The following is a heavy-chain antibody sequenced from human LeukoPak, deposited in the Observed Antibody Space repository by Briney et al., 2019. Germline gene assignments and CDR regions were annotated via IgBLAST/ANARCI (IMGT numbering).Heavy chain of an antibody. CDR1: GYTFTRYY. J-gene: IGHJ4*02. CDR3: ARSPIDYYDSSGYYHDY. D-gene: IGHD3-22*01. CDR2: IKPSGGST. V-gene: IGHV1-46*01. Sequence: ASVKVSCKASGYTFTRYYMHWVRQAPGQGLEWMGIIKPSGGSTSYALKFQGRVTMTRDMSTSTVYMELSSLRSEDTAVYYCARSPIDYYDSSGYYHDYWGQGTLITVSS.